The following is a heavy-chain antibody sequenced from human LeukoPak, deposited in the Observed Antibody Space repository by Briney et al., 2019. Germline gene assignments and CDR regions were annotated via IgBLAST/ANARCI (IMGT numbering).Heavy chain of an antibody. V-gene: IGHV1-18*04. CDR1: GYTFTGYY. Sequence: ASVKVSCKASGYTFTGYYMHWVRQAPRQGLEWTGLISAYNGNTNYAQKVQGRVTMTTDTSTSTAYMELRSLSSDDTAVYYCARRDCSSSSCHYYYYYMDVWGQGTTVTVSS. J-gene: IGHJ6*02. CDR3: ARRDCSSSSCHYYYYYMDV. D-gene: IGHD2-2*01. CDR2: ISAYNGNT.